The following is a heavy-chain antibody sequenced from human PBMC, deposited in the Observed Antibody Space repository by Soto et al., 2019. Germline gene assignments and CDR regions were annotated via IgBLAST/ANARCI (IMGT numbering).Heavy chain of an antibody. J-gene: IGHJ5*02. CDR1: GDSISSGDYY. V-gene: IGHV4-30-4*01. Sequence: PSETLSLTCTVSGDSISSGDYYWSWIRQPPGKGLEWIGCIYYSGKTNYSPSLKSRVTISVDTSKNQFSLKLRSVTAADTAVYYCARSVFPWGQGTLVTVSS. CDR3: ARSVFP. CDR2: IYYSGKT.